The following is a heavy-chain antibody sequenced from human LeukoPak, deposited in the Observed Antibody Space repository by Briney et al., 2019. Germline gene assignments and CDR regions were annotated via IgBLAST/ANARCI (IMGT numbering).Heavy chain of an antibody. CDR2: IIPIFGTA. V-gene: IGHV1-69*06. J-gene: IGHJ6*03. CDR3: ASSEIRPVTTMNYYYYYMDV. Sequence: ASVKVSCKASGYTFTSYGISWVRQAPGQGLEWMGGIIPIFGTANYAQKFQGRVTITADKSTSTAYMELSSLRSEDTAVYYCASSEIRPVTTMNYYYYYMDVWGKGTTVTISS. CDR1: GYTFTSYG. D-gene: IGHD2-21*02.